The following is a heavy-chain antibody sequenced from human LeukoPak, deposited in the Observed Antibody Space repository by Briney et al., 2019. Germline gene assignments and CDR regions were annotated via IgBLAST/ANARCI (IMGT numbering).Heavy chain of an antibody. Sequence: TGGSLRLSCAASGFTLSSYAMSWVRQAPGKGLEWVSAISGSGGSTYYADSVKGRFTISRDNSKNTLYLQMNSLRVEDTAVYYCARSVRYLEWAYWGQGTLVTVS. CDR1: GFTLSSYA. CDR2: ISGSGGST. J-gene: IGHJ4*02. V-gene: IGHV3-23*01. D-gene: IGHD3-3*01. CDR3: ARSVRYLEWAY.